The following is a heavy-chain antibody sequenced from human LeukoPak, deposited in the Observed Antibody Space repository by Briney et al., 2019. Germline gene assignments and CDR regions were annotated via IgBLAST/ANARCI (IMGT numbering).Heavy chain of an antibody. J-gene: IGHJ3*01. V-gene: IGHV3-7*01. D-gene: IGHD3-10*01. CDR1: GFTFSSYW. CDR2: LNPYGSER. Sequence: PGGSLRLTCAVSGFTFSSYWMTWVRQAPGKGLEWVSNLNPYGSERYSVDSLKGRFTISRDNAKNSFFLQMNSLRAEDTAMYYCARLTLIRGIPGGFDYWGQGAMVTVSA. CDR3: ARLTLIRGIPGGFDY.